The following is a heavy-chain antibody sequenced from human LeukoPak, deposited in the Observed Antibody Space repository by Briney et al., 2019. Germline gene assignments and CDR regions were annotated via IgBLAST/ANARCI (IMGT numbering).Heavy chain of an antibody. D-gene: IGHD3-16*02. CDR2: IYSGGST. CDR1: GFTVSSSY. Sequence: GGSLRLSCAASGFTVSSSYMSWVRQAPGKGLEWVSVIYSGGSTYYGDSVKGRFTISRDNSKNTLYLQMNSLRAEDTAVYYCARIRPYDYVWGSYRPNDYWGQGTLVTVSS. CDR3: ARIRPYDYVWGSYRPNDY. V-gene: IGHV3-66*01. J-gene: IGHJ4*02.